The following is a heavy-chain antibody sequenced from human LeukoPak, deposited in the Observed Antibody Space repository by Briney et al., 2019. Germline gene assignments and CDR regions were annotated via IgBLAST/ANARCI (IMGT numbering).Heavy chain of an antibody. CDR3: ARDRYYYDSSARYFDY. CDR2: IHTSGST. Sequence: PSETLSLTCAVYGGSFSGYYWSWIRQPAGKGLEWIGRIHTSGSTNYSPSLKSRVTMSVDTSKNQFSLKLSPVTAADTAVYYCARDRYYYDSSARYFDYWGQGTLVTVSS. CDR1: GGSFSGYY. V-gene: IGHV4-4*07. D-gene: IGHD3-22*01. J-gene: IGHJ4*02.